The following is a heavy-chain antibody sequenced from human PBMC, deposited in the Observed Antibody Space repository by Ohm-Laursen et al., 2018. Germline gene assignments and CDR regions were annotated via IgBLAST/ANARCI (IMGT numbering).Heavy chain of an antibody. CDR3: ARDPVRGLTDY. V-gene: IGHV3-23*01. Sequence: SLRLSCTAPGFTFSSYAMGWVRQAPGKGVEWVSALSVSGGSTVYADSVKGRFTISRDNSKNTLFLQMNSLRAEDTAVYYCARDPVRGLTDYWGQGTLVTVSS. CDR2: LSVSGGST. CDR1: GFTFSSYA. J-gene: IGHJ4*02. D-gene: IGHD3-16*01.